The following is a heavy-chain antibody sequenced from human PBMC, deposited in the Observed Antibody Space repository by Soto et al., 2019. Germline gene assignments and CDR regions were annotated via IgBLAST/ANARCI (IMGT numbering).Heavy chain of an antibody. CDR2: IYSSGRT. CDR1: GGSLRSTNYY. CDR3: ARQYSTSPSFDY. V-gene: IGHV4-39*01. Sequence: QLQLQESGPGLVKPSETLSLTCTVSGGSLRSTNYYWGWIRQPPGKGLEWIGSIYSSGRTYYSPSLESRVTISVDTSKNQFSLKVSSVIAADTAVYYCARQYSTSPSFDYWGQGTLVTVSS. J-gene: IGHJ4*02. D-gene: IGHD6-6*01.